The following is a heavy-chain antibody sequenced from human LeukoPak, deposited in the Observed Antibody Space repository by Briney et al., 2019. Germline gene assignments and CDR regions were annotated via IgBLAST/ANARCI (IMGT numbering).Heavy chain of an antibody. D-gene: IGHD3-3*01. CDR2: ISAYNGNT. V-gene: IGHV1-18*01. Sequence: ASVKVSCKASGYTFTSYGISWARQAPGQGLEWMGWISAYNGNTNYAQKLQGRVTITTDTSTSTAYMELRSLRSDDTAVYYCARDPGGIRFLEWLLPFDYWGQGTLVTVSS. CDR1: GYTFTSYG. CDR3: ARDPGGIRFLEWLLPFDY. J-gene: IGHJ4*02.